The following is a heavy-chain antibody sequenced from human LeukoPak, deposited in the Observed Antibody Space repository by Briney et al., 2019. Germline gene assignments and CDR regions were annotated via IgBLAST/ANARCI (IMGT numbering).Heavy chain of an antibody. CDR1: GFTFSNDW. D-gene: IGHD5-18*01. CDR2: IKSKTDGGTT. CDR3: TTEDTAMVGTYYGMVV. Sequence: PGGSLRLSCAASGFTFSNDWMSWVRQAPGKGREWVGRIKSKTDGGTTDYAAPVKGRFTISRDDSKNTLYLQMNSLKTEDTAVYYFTTEDTAMVGTYYGMVVWGKGATLTVSS. V-gene: IGHV3-15*01. J-gene: IGHJ6*04.